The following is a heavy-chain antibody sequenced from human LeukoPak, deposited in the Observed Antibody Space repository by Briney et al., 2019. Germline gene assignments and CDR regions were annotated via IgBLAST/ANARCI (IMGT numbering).Heavy chain of an antibody. CDR3: ASRHDYKAFDI. J-gene: IGHJ3*02. V-gene: IGHV4-39*01. CDR2: VYYSGST. CDR1: GGSISSTTYY. D-gene: IGHD4/OR15-4a*01. Sequence: SETLSLTCTVSGGSISSTTYYWGWIRQPPGKGLEWIGSVYYSGSTYYNPSLKSRVTISVDTSKNQFSLKLSSVTAADTAVYYCASRHDYKAFDIWGQGTMVTVSS.